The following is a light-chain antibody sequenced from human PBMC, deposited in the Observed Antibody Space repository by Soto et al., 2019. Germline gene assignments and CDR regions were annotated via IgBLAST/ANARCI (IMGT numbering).Light chain of an antibody. CDR2: QDT. Sequence: SYELTQPPSVSVSPGQTASITCSGDKLGDKHACWYQQKPGQSPVLVIYQDTKRPSGIPERFSGFNSGNTATLTISGTQSMDEADYYCQAWESSTVIFGGGTKVTVL. V-gene: IGLV3-1*01. J-gene: IGLJ2*01. CDR3: QAWESSTVI. CDR1: KLGDKH.